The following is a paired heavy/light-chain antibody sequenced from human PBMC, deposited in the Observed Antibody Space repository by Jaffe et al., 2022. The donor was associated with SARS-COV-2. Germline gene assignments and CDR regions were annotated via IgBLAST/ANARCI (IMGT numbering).Light chain of an antibody. Sequence: QSVLTQPPSVSGAPGQRVTISCTGGSSNIGAGYDVHWYQQLPGTAPKLLIYGATNRASGVPDRFSGSKSGTSASLAITGLQADDEADYYCQSYDSRLGGYVFGTGTTVTV. CDR2: GAT. CDR3: QSYDSRLGGYV. CDR1: SSNIGAGYD. J-gene: IGLJ1*01. V-gene: IGLV1-40*01.
Heavy chain of an antibody. J-gene: IGHJ5*02. D-gene: IGHD6-25*01. CDR2: ISYDGDSK. V-gene: IGHV3-30*03. Sequence: QVQLVESGGGLVPPGRSLRLSCEASGFSFSSYGIHWVRQAPGKGLEWVAIISYDGDSKYNTDSVKGRFTVSRDNSKNTAYLQMDSLEPEDTAIYYCARDPSHRLSLATAGYNWFDPWGQGTLVTVSS. CDR1: GFSFSSYG. CDR3: ARDPSHRLSLATAGYNWFDP.